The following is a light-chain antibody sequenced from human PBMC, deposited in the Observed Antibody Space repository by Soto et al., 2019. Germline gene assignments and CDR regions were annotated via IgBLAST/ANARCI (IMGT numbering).Light chain of an antibody. CDR1: SSNIGAHY. Sequence: QSVLTQPPSVSAAPGQMVTMSCSGGSSNIGAHYVSWHQQVPGTAPKLLIYENDKRPSGIPDRFSGSKSGTSATLGITGPQTGDEADYYCGTWDSSLSIFVFGTGTKVTVL. J-gene: IGLJ1*01. V-gene: IGLV1-51*02. CDR3: GTWDSSLSIFV. CDR2: END.